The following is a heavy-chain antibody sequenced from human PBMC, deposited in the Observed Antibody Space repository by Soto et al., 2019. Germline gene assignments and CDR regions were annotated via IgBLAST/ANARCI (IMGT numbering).Heavy chain of an antibody. CDR2: IYPGDSDT. CDR1: GYSFTSYW. J-gene: IGHJ6*02. CDR3: ARFYVFRFLEWPHEISNYYGMDV. Sequence: GESLKISCKGSGYSFTSYWIGWVRQMPGKGLEWMGIIYPGDSDTRYSPSFQGQVTISADKSISTAYLQWSSLKASDTAMYYCARFYVFRFLEWPHEISNYYGMDVWGRATTVTVSS. V-gene: IGHV5-51*01. D-gene: IGHD3-3*01.